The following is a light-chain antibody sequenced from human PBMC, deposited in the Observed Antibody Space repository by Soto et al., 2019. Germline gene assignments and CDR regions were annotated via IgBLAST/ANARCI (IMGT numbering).Light chain of an antibody. CDR2: ATS. V-gene: IGKV1-39*01. J-gene: IGKJ2*01. CDR1: QSISSF. Sequence: DIQMTQSPSSLSASVGDRVTITCRASQSISSFLNWYQHKPGRAPNLLIFATSALQRGVPSRFSGSASGTYFPLTISSLPPEDSATYYCQQTYSSSYTFGQGTKLEI. CDR3: QQTYSSSYT.